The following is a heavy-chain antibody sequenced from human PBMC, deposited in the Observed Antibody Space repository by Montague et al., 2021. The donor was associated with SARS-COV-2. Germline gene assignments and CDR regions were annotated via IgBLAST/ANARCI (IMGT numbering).Heavy chain of an antibody. CDR1: GGSISNSNYY. D-gene: IGHD1-26*01. Sequence: SETLSLTCTVSGGSISNSNYYWGWVRQATGMGLVWIGSLGDVGNHFPSLHRRSSVSVSLATAKCQLNLRLRTVATTDTDVFSCVSGRRGPVFPFSPCAFDFWGQGTTVTVSS. V-gene: IGHV4-39*01. CDR3: VSGRRGPVFPFSPCAFDF. J-gene: IGHJ3*01. CDR2: LGDVGNH.